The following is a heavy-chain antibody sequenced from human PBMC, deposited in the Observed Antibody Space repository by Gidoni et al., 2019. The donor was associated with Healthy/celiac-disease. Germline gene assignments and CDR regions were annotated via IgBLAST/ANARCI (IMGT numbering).Heavy chain of an antibody. J-gene: IGHJ4*02. CDR1: GFTVSSNY. CDR3: ARARGLGSGSYYD. D-gene: IGHD3-10*01. Sequence: EVQLAETGGGLIQPGGSLRLPCAVSGFTVSSNYMSWVRQAPGKGLEWVSVIYSGGSTYYADSVKGRFTISRDNSKNTLYLQMNSLRAEDTAVYYCARARGLGSGSYYDWGQGTLVTVSS. CDR2: IYSGGST. V-gene: IGHV3-53*02.